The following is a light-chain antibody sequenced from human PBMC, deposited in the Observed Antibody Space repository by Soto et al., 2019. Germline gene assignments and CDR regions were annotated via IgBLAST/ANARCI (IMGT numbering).Light chain of an antibody. J-gene: IGKJ4*01. V-gene: IGKV3-11*01. CDR1: QSVSSY. Sequence: EIVLTQSPATLSLSPGERATLSCRASQSVSSYLAWYQQKPGQAPRLLIYDASNRATGSPARFSGSGSGTDFTLTISSLEPEDSAVYYCQQRSNWPPTFGGGTKVEI. CDR3: QQRSNWPPT. CDR2: DAS.